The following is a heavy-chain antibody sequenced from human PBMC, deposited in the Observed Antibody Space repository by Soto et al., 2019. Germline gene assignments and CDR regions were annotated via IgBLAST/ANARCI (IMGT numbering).Heavy chain of an antibody. CDR1: GGTFSSFINYP. D-gene: IGHD3-3*01. J-gene: IGHJ4*02. CDR2: IVPNVGTV. V-gene: IGHV1-69*06. Sequence: SVKVSCKSSGGTFSSFINYPINWVRQAPGQGLEWMGGIVPNVGTVNYAQKFRGKVTITADKSTGTAYMELSSLRSEDTALYYCARRDTSGFLRYFDNWGQGTQVTASS. CDR3: ARRDTSGFLRYFDN.